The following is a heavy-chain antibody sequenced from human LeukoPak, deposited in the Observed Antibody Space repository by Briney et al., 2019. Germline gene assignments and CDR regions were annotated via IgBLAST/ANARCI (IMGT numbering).Heavy chain of an antibody. Sequence: GGSLRLSCAASGLTFSSYAMSWVRQAPGKGLEWVSAISGSGGSTYYADSVKGRFTISRDNSKNTLYLQMNSLRAEDTAVYYCAKGSGYDFWSGQGIDYWGQGTLVTVSS. CDR1: GLTFSSYA. CDR2: ISGSGGST. CDR3: AKGSGYDFWSGQGIDY. D-gene: IGHD3-3*01. V-gene: IGHV3-23*01. J-gene: IGHJ4*02.